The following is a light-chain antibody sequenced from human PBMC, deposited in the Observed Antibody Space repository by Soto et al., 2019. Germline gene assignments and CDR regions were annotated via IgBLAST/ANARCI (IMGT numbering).Light chain of an antibody. CDR1: QSVTSNY. J-gene: IGKJ4*01. V-gene: IGKV3-20*01. Sequence: IVLAQSPGTLSLSPGERATLSCRASQSVTSNYLAWYQQKRGQPPRLLIYGASIRATGIPDRFSGSGSGTDFTLTISGLEPEDFAVYYCHQYGTSPLTFGGGTKVDIK. CDR2: GAS. CDR3: HQYGTSPLT.